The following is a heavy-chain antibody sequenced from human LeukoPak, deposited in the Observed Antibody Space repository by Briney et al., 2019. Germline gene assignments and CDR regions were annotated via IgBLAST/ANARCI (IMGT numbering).Heavy chain of an antibody. CDR2: IYYSGST. V-gene: IGHV4-59*01. J-gene: IGHJ3*02. CDR1: GGSISSYY. D-gene: IGHD4-17*01. Sequence: SETLSLTCTVSGGSISSYYWSWIRQPPGKGLEWIGYIYYSGSTNYNPSLKSRVTISVDTSKNQFSLKLSSVTAADTAVYYCARDPVGDYFAFDIWSQGTMVTVSS. CDR3: ARDPVGDYFAFDI.